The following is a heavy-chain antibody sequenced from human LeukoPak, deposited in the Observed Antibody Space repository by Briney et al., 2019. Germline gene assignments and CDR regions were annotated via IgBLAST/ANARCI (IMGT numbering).Heavy chain of an antibody. CDR3: ASGYYDSSGYYYFGY. CDR2: IYYSGST. J-gene: IGHJ4*02. Sequence: SETLSLTCTVSGGSISSYYWSWIRQPPGKGLEWIGYIYYSGSTNYNPSLKSRVTISVDTSKNQFSLKLSSVTAADTAVYYCASGYYDSSGYYYFGYWGQGTLVTVSS. CDR1: GGSISSYY. V-gene: IGHV4-59*08. D-gene: IGHD3-22*01.